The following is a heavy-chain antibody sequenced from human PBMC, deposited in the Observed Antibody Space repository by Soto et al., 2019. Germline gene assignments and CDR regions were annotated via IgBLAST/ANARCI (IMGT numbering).Heavy chain of an antibody. V-gene: IGHV3-30*18. CDR2: MSYDGSNE. J-gene: IGHJ4*02. CDR1: GFTFSHYA. D-gene: IGHD1-26*01. Sequence: QVQLVESGGGVVQPGRSLRLSCAASGFTFSHYAMHWVRQAPGKGLEWVALMSYDGSNEYYADSVKGRFTISRDNSKNTLYLQMNSRTAEDTAVYYCAKDGSHNFDYWGQGTLVTVSS. CDR3: AKDGSHNFDY.